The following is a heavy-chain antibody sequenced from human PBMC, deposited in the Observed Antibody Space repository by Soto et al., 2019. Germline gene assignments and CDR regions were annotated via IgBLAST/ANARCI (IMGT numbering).Heavy chain of an antibody. Sequence: QVQLQESGPGLVKPSQTLSLTCTVSGGSISSGDYYWSWIRQPPGKGLEWIGYIYYSGSTYYNPYLKSRVTISVDASKNQFSLKLRSVTAADTAVYYCARRFQDCSGGRCYLYIQHWGHGTQVTVSS. CDR3: ARRFQDCSGGRCYLYIQH. V-gene: IGHV4-30-4*01. CDR1: GGSISSGDYY. D-gene: IGHD2-15*01. CDR2: IYYSGST. J-gene: IGHJ1*01.